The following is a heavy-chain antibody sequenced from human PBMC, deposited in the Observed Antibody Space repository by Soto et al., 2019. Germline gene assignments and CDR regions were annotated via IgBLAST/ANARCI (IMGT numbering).Heavy chain of an antibody. CDR3: AGIAVAGRYWSGELDY. CDR2: IYYSGST. J-gene: IGHJ4*02. V-gene: IGHV4-39*01. D-gene: IGHD6-19*01. Sequence: SETLSLTCSVSGGSISSSTYYWGWIRQPPGKGLEWIGNIYYSGSTYYNPSLKSRVTMSVATSENQFSLKLTSVTAADTAVYYCAGIAVAGRYWSGELDYWGQGTVVTVSS. CDR1: GGSISSSTYY.